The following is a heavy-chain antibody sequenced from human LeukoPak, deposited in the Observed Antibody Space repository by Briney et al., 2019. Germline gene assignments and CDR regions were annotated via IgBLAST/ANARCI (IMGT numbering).Heavy chain of an antibody. Sequence: GASVKVSCKVSGYTLTELPMHWVRQAPGKGLEWMGGFDPEDGETIYAQKFQGRVTMTEDTSTDTAYMELSSLRSEDTAVYYCATVRAAERGENWFDPWGQGTLVTVSS. V-gene: IGHV1-24*01. D-gene: IGHD3-16*01. CDR2: FDPEDGET. CDR1: GYTLTELP. CDR3: ATVRAAERGENWFDP. J-gene: IGHJ5*02.